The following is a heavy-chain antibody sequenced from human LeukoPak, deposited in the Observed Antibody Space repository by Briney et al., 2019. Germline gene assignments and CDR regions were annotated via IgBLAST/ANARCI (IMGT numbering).Heavy chain of an antibody. Sequence: PSETLSLTCTVSGGSISSYYCSWIRQPPGKGLEWIGYIYYSGSTNYNPSLKSRVTISVDTSKNQFSLKLSSVTAADTAVYYCASSIVATLEFDYWGQGTLVTVSS. CDR2: IYYSGST. CDR1: GGSISSYY. V-gene: IGHV4-59*08. D-gene: IGHD5-12*01. CDR3: ASSIVATLEFDY. J-gene: IGHJ4*02.